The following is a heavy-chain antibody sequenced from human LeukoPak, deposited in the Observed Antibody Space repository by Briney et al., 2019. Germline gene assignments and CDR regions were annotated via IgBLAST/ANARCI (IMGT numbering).Heavy chain of an antibody. D-gene: IGHD3-3*01. CDR1: GGSFSGYY. J-gene: IGHJ5*02. CDR3: ARGPRYNWSGYQARWFDP. CDR2: INHSGST. Sequence: SETLSLTCAVYGGSFSGYYWSWIRQPPGKGLEWIGEINHSGSTNYNPSLKSRVTISVDTSKNQFSLKLSSVTAADTAVYYCARGPRYNWSGYQARWFDPWGEGTLVTVSS. V-gene: IGHV4-34*01.